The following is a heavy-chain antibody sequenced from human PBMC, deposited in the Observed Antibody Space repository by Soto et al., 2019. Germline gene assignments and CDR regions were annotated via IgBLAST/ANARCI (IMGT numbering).Heavy chain of an antibody. Sequence: EVQLVESGGGLVQPGGSLRLSCAASGFTFSTFWMHWVRQAPGKGLVWVSRINSGGTTTNYADSVKGQFTISRDNAKNTVYLQMNSLRAEDTAVYYCASSATGIYGDYGWGQGTLVTVSS. CDR1: GFTFSTFW. D-gene: IGHD4-17*01. CDR2: INSGGTTT. J-gene: IGHJ4*02. CDR3: ASSATGIYGDYG. V-gene: IGHV3-74*01.